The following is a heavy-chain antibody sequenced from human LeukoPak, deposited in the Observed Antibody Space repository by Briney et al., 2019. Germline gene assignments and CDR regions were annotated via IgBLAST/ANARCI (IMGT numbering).Heavy chain of an antibody. CDR3: AKGISDYYFDY. J-gene: IGHJ4*02. V-gene: IGHV3-30*18. Sequence: GGSLRLSCAASGFTFSSYGMHWVRQAPGKGLEWVAVISYDGSNKYYADSVKGRFTISRDNSKNTLYLQMNSLRAEDTAVYYCAKGISDYYFDYWGQGTLVTVSS. D-gene: IGHD3-10*01. CDR2: ISYDGSNK. CDR1: GFTFSSYG.